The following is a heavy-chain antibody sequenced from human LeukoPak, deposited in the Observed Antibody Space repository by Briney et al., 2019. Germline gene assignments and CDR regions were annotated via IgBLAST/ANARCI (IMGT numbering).Heavy chain of an antibody. CDR3: ARARYCTNGVCLSPFDY. Sequence: GASVKVSCKPSGYTFTSYGINWVRQATGQGLEWMGWMNPNSGNTGYAQKFQGRVIITRNTSISTAYMELSSLRSEDTAVYYCARARYCTNGVCLSPFDYWGQGTLVTVSS. D-gene: IGHD2-8*01. CDR2: MNPNSGNT. J-gene: IGHJ4*02. V-gene: IGHV1-8*03. CDR1: GYTFTSYG.